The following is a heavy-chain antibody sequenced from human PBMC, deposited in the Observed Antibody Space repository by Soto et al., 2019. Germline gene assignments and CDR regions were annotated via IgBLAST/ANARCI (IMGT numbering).Heavy chain of an antibody. V-gene: IGHV4-34*01. CDR2: INHSGSS. CDR3: AKETYSGPLDY. Sequence: SETLSLTCAVYGGSFSGYDWTWIRQPPGTGLEWIGEINHSGSSNYNPSLKSRVTISVDTSKNQFSLKLTSVTAADTAVYYCAKETYSGPLDYWGQGTLVTVSS. D-gene: IGHD2-15*01. J-gene: IGHJ4*02. CDR1: GGSFSGYD.